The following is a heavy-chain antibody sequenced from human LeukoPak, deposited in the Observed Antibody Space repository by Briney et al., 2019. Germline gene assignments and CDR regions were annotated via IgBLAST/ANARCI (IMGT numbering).Heavy chain of an antibody. V-gene: IGHV1-18*01. CDR1: GYDFRGYS. D-gene: IGHD2-15*01. CDR3: ARAGGYCGRISCPYYFDY. Sequence: ASVKVSCKASGYDFRGYSISWVRQAPGQGLEWMGWFSVYTEKTQYAQDLQGRVTMTTDPSTSTAYMELRSLTSDDTAVYYCARAGGYCGRISCPYYFDYWGQGSLVAVSS. J-gene: IGHJ4*02. CDR2: FSVYTEKT.